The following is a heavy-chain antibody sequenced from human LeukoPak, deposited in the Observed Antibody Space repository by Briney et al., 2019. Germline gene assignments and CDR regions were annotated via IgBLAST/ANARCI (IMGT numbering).Heavy chain of an antibody. J-gene: IGHJ3*02. D-gene: IGHD3-22*01. Sequence: SETLSLTCAVYGGSFSGYYWSWIRQPPGKGLEWIGEIIHSGSTNYNTSLKSRVTISVDTSKNQFSLKLSSVTAADTAVYYCARGGSLSITMIVVVIPRAFDIWGQGTIVTVSS. CDR2: IIHSGST. CDR1: GGSFSGYY. CDR3: ARGGSLSITMIVVVIPRAFDI. V-gene: IGHV4-34*01.